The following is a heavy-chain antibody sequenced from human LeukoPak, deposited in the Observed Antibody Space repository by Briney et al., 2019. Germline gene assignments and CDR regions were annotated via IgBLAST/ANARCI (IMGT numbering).Heavy chain of an antibody. D-gene: IGHD4-23*01. CDR2: IASDGSST. J-gene: IGHJ4*02. Sequence: GGSLRLSCAASGFTFSSYWMNWVRQAPGKGLVWVSRIASDGSSTTYADSVKGRFSISRDNAKNTLYLQLNSLRVEDTAVYYCARGRPHGNDYWGQGTLVTVSS. V-gene: IGHV3-74*01. CDR1: GFTFSSYW. CDR3: ARGRPHGNDY.